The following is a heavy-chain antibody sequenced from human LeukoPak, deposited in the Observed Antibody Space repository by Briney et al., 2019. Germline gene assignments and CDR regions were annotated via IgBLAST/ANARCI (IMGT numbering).Heavy chain of an antibody. J-gene: IGHJ3*02. CDR2: ISWNSGSI. CDR1: GFTFDDYA. CDR3: AKDSQSNWGSGDAFDI. V-gene: IGHV3-9*01. Sequence: PGGSLRLSCAASGFTFDDYAMHWVRQAPGKGLEWVSGISWNSGSIGYADSVKGRFTISRDNVKNSLYLQMNSLRAEDTALYYCAKDSQSNWGSGDAFDIWGQGTMVTVSS. D-gene: IGHD7-27*01.